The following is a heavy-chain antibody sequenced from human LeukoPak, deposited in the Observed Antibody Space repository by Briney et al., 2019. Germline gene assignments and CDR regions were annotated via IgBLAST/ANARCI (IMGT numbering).Heavy chain of an antibody. D-gene: IGHD3-22*01. CDR2: ISPSGDRT. J-gene: IGHJ4*02. Sequence: GGSLRLSCAASGFTFGSYGMSWVRQAPGKGLEWVSFISPSGDRTSNADTVEGRFTISRDNPRDTLYLQMNSLRDEDTAGYYCAIMHGYYDGSGYWVQWGQGTLVTVSS. CDR3: AIMHGYYDGSGYWVQ. V-gene: IGHV3-23*01. CDR1: GFTFGSYG.